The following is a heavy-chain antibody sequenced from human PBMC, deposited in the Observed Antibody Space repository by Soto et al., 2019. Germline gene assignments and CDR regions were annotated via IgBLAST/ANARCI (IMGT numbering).Heavy chain of an antibody. CDR3: ARDMDTAMVTQEFDY. D-gene: IGHD5-18*01. J-gene: IGHJ4*02. V-gene: IGHV3-30-3*01. Sequence: GGSLRLSCAASGFTFRSYAMHWVRQAPGKGLEWVAVISYDGSNKYYADSVKGRFTISRDNSKNTLYLQMNSLRAEDTAVCYCARDMDTAMVTQEFDYWGQGTLVTVSS. CDR1: GFTFRSYA. CDR2: ISYDGSNK.